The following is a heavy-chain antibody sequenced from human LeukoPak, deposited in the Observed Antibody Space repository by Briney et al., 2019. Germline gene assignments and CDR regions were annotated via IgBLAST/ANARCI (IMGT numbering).Heavy chain of an antibody. Sequence: SVKVSCKASGGTFSSYAISWVRQAPGQGLEWMGRIIPILGIANYAQKFQGRVTITADKSTSTAYMELSSLRSEDTAVYYCARGYCSGGSCYENDYWGQGTLVTVSS. D-gene: IGHD2-15*01. V-gene: IGHV1-69*04. CDR2: IIPILGIA. CDR1: GGTFSSYA. J-gene: IGHJ4*02. CDR3: ARGYCSGGSCYENDY.